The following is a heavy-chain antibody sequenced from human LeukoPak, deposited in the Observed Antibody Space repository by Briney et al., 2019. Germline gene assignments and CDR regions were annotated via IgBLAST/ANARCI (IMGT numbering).Heavy chain of an antibody. D-gene: IGHD6-19*01. V-gene: IGHV3-74*01. Sequence: GGSLRLSCAASGFTLSSYWMYWVRQAPGKGLLWVSRINSDETTTTYAEYVKGRFTISRDNAKNTLYLQMSSLRAEDTAVYYCTRGTGYGSGWSTYWGQGILVTVSS. CDR1: GFTLSSYW. CDR3: TRGTGYGSGWSTY. J-gene: IGHJ4*02. CDR2: INSDETTT.